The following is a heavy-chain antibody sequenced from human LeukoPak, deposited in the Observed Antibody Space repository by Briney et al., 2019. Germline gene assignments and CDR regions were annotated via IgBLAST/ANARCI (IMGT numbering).Heavy chain of an antibody. CDR3: ARDRGYFYDQLGY. CDR2: ISVSGGVR. J-gene: IGHJ4*02. D-gene: IGHD2/OR15-2a*01. Sequence: GGSLRLSCVASGYPFSSYSMNWIRQAPGKGLGWVSYISVSGGVRSYADSVKGRFTISRDDARNSLYLQMNSLKDEDTAVYYCARDRGYFYDQLGYWGQGTLVTVSS. V-gene: IGHV3-48*02. CDR1: GYPFSSYS.